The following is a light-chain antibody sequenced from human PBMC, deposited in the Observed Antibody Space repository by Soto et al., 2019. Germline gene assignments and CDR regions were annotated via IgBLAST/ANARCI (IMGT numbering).Light chain of an antibody. Sequence: EIVVTLSPSSLSLSPGERATLSCRASQSVDSYLVWYQQKPGQAPRLLIFGASNRATGIPARFSGSGSGTDFTLTINSLEPDDFAVYYCQQRDSWPITFGQGTRLEIK. CDR3: QQRDSWPIT. CDR1: QSVDSY. V-gene: IGKV3-11*01. J-gene: IGKJ5*01. CDR2: GAS.